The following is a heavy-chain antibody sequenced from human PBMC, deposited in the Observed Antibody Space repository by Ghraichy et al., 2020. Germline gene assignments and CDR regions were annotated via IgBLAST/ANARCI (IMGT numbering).Heavy chain of an antibody. CDR2: ISSSGSTI. CDR3: ARDERDYYYGMDV. Sequence: LSLTCAASGFTFSDYYMSWIRQAPGKGLEWVSYISSSGSTIYYADSVKGRFTISRDNAKNSLYLQMNSLRAEDTAVYYCARDERDYYYGMDVWGQGTTVTVSS. J-gene: IGHJ6*02. CDR1: GFTFSDYY. V-gene: IGHV3-11*01.